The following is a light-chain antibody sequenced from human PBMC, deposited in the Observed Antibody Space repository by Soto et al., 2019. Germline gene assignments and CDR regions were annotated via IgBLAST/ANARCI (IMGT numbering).Light chain of an antibody. V-gene: IGLV2-14*01. CDR3: SSYISSSTSVV. CDR2: DVS. CDR1: SSDVGSYNY. Sequence: QSALTQPASVSGSPGQSITISCTGTSSDVGSYNYVSWYQQHPGKDPKLMIYDVSNRPSGVSDRFSGSKSGNTASLTISGLQAEDEADYYCSSYISSSTSVVFGGGTKLTVL. J-gene: IGLJ2*01.